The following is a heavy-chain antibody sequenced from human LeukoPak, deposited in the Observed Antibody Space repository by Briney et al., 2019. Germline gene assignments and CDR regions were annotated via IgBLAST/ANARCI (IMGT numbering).Heavy chain of an antibody. CDR3: AKDEYGAYYYYGMDV. Sequence: PGGSLRLSCAASGFTFSTDAMNWVRQAPGKGLEWVSSISGSGGRTYYADSVKGRFTISRDNSKNTVNLQMNSLRAEDTAVYYCAKDEYGAYYYYGMDVWGQGTTVTVSS. D-gene: IGHD4-17*01. J-gene: IGHJ6*02. V-gene: IGHV3-23*01. CDR1: GFTFSTDA. CDR2: ISGSGGRT.